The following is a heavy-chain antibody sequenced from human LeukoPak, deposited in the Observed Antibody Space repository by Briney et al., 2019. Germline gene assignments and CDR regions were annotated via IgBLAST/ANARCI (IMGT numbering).Heavy chain of an antibody. V-gene: IGHV3-7*03. CDR3: ARNNAMDV. CDR2: VNRDGSET. D-gene: IGHD2-8*01. CDR1: GFALSSHW. J-gene: IGHJ6*02. Sequence: GGSLRLSCAASGFALSSHWMTWVRQVPGRGPEWVANVNRDGSETYYLDSVKDRFTISKDNAKNSLYLQMNSLRAEDTALYHCARNNAMDVWGQGTTVIVSS.